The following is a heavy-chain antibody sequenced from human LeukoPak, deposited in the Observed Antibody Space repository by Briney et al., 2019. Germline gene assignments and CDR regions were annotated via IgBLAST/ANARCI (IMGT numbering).Heavy chain of an antibody. D-gene: IGHD6-13*01. CDR1: GGSISSYY. CDR3: ARVPSAAGFFDY. J-gene: IGHJ4*02. CDR2: IYYSGST. V-gene: IGHV4-59*01. Sequence: PSETLSLTCTVSGGSISSYYWSWIRQPPGKGLEWVGYIYYSGSTNYNPSLKSRVTISVDTSKNQFSLKLSSVTAADTAVYYCARVPSAAGFFDYWGQGTLVTVSS.